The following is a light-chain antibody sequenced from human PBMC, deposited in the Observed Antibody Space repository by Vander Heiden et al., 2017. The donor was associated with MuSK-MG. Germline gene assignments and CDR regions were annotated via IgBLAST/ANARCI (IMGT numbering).Light chain of an antibody. J-gene: IGKJ1*01. CDR2: AAS. CDR3: QQADSTPWT. Sequence: DIQFTQSPSSLSASVGDTVTITCRASQSMSSYLNWYQQKPGKAPELLIYAASSLQSGVPSRFSGSGSGTGFTLTISSLQSEDFATYYCQQADSTPWTFGQGTKVEIK. CDR1: QSMSSY. V-gene: IGKV1-39*01.